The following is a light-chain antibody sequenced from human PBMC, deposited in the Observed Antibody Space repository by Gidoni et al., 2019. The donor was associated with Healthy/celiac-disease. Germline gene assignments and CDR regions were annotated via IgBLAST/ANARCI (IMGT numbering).Light chain of an antibody. CDR3: NSRDRSGTPWV. J-gene: IGLJ3*02. CDR1: SLRSYY. V-gene: IGLV3-19*01. CDR2: GTN. Sequence: SERNQDPAVSVALGQTVRITCQGDSLRSYYAICYQQKPGQAPVLVIYGTNNRPSWIPARFSGSRSGTPASLTLPGAQAEDEADYYCNSRDRSGTPWVFGGGTQLPVL.